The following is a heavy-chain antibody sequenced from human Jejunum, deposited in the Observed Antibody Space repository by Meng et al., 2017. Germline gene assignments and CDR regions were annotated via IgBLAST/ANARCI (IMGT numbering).Heavy chain of an antibody. D-gene: IGHD4-17*01. J-gene: IGHJ4*02. CDR2: IYYSGST. Sequence: QGQLQDAGPGLPKPSQTLPLTCPVLGFSISSGDRDWTWIRQHPGKGLEWIGNIYYSGSTYHNPSLKSRVTISVDTYRNHFSLTVSSVTAADTAVYYCATDVYGDGLAYLDHWGQGSLVTVSS. V-gene: IGHV4-31*02. CDR1: GFSISSGDRD. CDR3: ATDVYGDGLAYLDH.